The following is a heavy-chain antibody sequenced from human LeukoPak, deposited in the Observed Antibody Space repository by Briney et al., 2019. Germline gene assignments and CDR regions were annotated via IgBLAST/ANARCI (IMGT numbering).Heavy chain of an antibody. CDR1: GFTFSNYW. CDR2: ISYDGSST. D-gene: IGHD6-25*01. J-gene: IGHJ3*01. Sequence: GGSLRLSCAASGFTFSNYWMHWVRQAPGKGLVWVSRISYDGSSTNYADSVKGRFTISRDNAQNTLYLQMNSLRAEDTAVYYCARRSAAKDAFDFWGQGTMVTVSS. V-gene: IGHV3-74*01. CDR3: ARRSAAKDAFDF.